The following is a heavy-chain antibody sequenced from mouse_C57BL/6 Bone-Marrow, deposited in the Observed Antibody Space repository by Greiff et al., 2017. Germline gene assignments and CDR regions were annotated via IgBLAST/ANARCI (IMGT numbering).Heavy chain of an antibody. V-gene: IGHV1-64*01. CDR2: IHPNSGST. CDR1: GYTFTSYW. J-gene: IGHJ4*01. Sequence: VQLQQPGAELVKPGASVKLSCKASGYTFTSYWMHWVKQRPGQGLEWIGMIHPNSGSTNYNEKFKSKATLTVDKSYSTAYMQLSSLTSEDSAVYYCASPFYDDYHYYAMDYWGQGTSVTVSS. D-gene: IGHD2-4*01. CDR3: ASPFYDDYHYYAMDY.